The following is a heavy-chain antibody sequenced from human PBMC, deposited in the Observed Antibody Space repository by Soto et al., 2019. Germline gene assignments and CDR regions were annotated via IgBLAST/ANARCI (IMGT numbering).Heavy chain of an antibody. D-gene: IGHD3-10*01. CDR2: INHSGKT. J-gene: IGHJ5*02. Sequence: SETLSLICALYGDSFSGYYWSWIRQPPGRGLEWIGEINHSGKTNYNPSLKSRVTLSLDTSKNQFSLRLTSLTAADTAMYYCTRGLRGNRGILNWFDPWGQGSLVTVSS. V-gene: IGHV4-34*01. CDR3: TRGLRGNRGILNWFDP. CDR1: GDSFSGYY.